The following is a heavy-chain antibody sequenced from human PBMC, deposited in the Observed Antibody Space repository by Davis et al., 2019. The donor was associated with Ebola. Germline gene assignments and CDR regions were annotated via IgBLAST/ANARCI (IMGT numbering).Heavy chain of an antibody. J-gene: IGHJ6*02. CDR1: GYTFTGYY. CDR2: INSNSGCT. D-gene: IGHD6-13*01. V-gene: IGHV1-2*04. CDR3: ARDQLGEQLDYYYYYGMDV. Sequence: KVSCKASGYTFTGYYMHWVRHAPGQGLEWMGWINSNSGCTNYAQKFQGWVTMTRDTSISTAYMELSRLRSDDTAVYYCARDQLGEQLDYYYYYGMDVWGQGTTVTVSS.